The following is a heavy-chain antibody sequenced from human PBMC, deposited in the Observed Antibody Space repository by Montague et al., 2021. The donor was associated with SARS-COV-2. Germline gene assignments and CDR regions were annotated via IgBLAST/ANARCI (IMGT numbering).Heavy chain of an antibody. CDR3: AHKISGWPIEFAN. Sequence: PPLVKPTQTLTLTCSFSGFSLTTSGVGVGWIRQPPGKALECLALIYWNDDRRYSPSLKNRLSISKDDSKNQVVLTVTNMDPMDTATYFCAHKISGWPIEFANWGQGVLVTVSS. D-gene: IGHD6-19*01. V-gene: IGHV2-5*01. CDR2: IYWNDDR. CDR1: GFSLTTSGVG. J-gene: IGHJ4*02.